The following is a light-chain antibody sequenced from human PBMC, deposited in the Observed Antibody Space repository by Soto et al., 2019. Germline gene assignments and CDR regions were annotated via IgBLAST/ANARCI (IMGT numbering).Light chain of an antibody. CDR3: KQSYSLMT. Sequence: IPLTQSQSSLSASLGDRFTITCRATQNIDSDLNWYQQKPGKAPKLLIFAASTLQSGVPSRFSGSGSGTDFTLTINSLQPEDLATYYCKQSYSLMTCGGGNKGAIK. V-gene: IGKV1-39*01. CDR1: QNIDSD. J-gene: IGKJ4*01. CDR2: AAS.